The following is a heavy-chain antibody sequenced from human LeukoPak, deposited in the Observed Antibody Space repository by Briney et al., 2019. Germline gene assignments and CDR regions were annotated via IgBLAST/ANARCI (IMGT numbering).Heavy chain of an antibody. CDR1: GGSFSGYY. Sequence: PSETLSLTCSVYGGSFSGYYWNWIRQPPGKGLEWIGEINHSGGTNYNPSLKSRGSISVDTSKNEFSLKLSSVTAADTAVYYCARGQDYYDTSGSDYWGQGTLVIVSS. J-gene: IGHJ4*02. CDR2: INHSGGT. D-gene: IGHD3-22*01. CDR3: ARGQDYYDTSGSDY. V-gene: IGHV4-34*01.